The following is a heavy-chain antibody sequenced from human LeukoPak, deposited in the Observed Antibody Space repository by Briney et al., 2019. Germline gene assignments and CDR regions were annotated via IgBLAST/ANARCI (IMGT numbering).Heavy chain of an antibody. CDR1: GFTFSRHG. D-gene: IGHD2-2*01. V-gene: IGHV3-23*01. CDR2: ISPSGDIK. Sequence: TGGSLRLSCVASGFTFSRHGMNWVRQAPGKGLEWVSGISPSGDIKYYVDSVKGRFTVSRDNSKNTLYLQMNSLRAEDTAVYYCAKDPDIVVVPAAHYFDYWGQGTLVTVSS. CDR3: AKDPDIVVVPAAHYFDY. J-gene: IGHJ4*02.